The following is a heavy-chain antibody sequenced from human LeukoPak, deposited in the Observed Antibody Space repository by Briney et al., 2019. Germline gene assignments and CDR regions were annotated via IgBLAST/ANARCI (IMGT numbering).Heavy chain of an antibody. Sequence: GASVKVSCKASGGTFSSYAISWVRQAPGQGLEWMGGIIPIFGTANYAQKFQGRVTITADKSTSTAYMELSRLRSDDTAVYYCARAVEYYYDSSGYYPMLRYFDYWGQGTLVTVSS. CDR1: GGTFSSYA. CDR2: IIPIFGTA. CDR3: ARAVEYYYDSSGYYPMLRYFDY. D-gene: IGHD3-22*01. V-gene: IGHV1-69*06. J-gene: IGHJ4*02.